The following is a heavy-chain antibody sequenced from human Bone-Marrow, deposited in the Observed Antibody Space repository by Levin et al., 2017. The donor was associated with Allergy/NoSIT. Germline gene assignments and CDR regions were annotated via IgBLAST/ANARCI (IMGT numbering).Heavy chain of an antibody. CDR3: ARGDYYGSGSYYKGGDGMDG. J-gene: IGHJ6*02. Sequence: LTCAASGFTFSSYAMHWVRQAPGKGLEWVAVISYDGSNKYYADSVKRRFTISRDNSKNTLYLQMNSLRAEDTAVYYCARGDYYGSGSYYKGGDGMDGWGQGTTVTVSS. V-gene: IGHV3-30-3*01. CDR1: GFTFSSYA. CDR2: ISYDGSNK. D-gene: IGHD3-10*01.